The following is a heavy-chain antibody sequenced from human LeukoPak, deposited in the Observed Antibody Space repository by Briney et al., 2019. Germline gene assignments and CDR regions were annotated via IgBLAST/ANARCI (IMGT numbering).Heavy chain of an antibody. CDR1: GLTVSSYS. J-gene: IGHJ4*02. D-gene: IGHD2-15*01. CDR2: ISSSSSTI. Sequence: GGSLRLSCAASGLTVSSYSMNWVRQAPGKGLEWVSYISSSSSTIYYADSVKGRFTISRDNAKNSLYLQMNSLRDEDTAVYYCARARASGRSGSDYWGQGTLVTVSS. CDR3: ARARASGRSGSDY. V-gene: IGHV3-48*02.